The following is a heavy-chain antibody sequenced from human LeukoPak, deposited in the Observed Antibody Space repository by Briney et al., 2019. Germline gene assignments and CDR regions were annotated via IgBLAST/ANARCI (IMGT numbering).Heavy chain of an antibody. J-gene: IGHJ4*02. CDR2: ISGSGGST. Sequence: PGGSLRLSCAASGFTFSSDAMSWVRQAPGKGLEWVSAISGSGGSTYYADSVKGRFTISRDNYKNIVYLQMNSLRAEDTAVYYCARAPTRVTVFDSWGQGTLVTVSS. D-gene: IGHD3-10*01. CDR1: GFTFSSDA. V-gene: IGHV3-23*01. CDR3: ARAPTRVTVFDS.